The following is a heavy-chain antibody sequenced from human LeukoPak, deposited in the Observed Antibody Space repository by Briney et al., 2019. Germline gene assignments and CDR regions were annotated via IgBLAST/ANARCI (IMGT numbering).Heavy chain of an antibody. D-gene: IGHD2-15*01. J-gene: IGHJ4*02. V-gene: IGHV3-7*01. CDR2: MQPEGSAR. Sequence: PGGSLRLSCAGSGFSFSNYWMAWVRQAPGKGPEGVANMQPEGSARHYAASVKGRFTISRDNAQNAVYLQMNSLRAEDTAVYYCAREVVGSLDYWGLGTLVTVSS. CDR3: AREVVGSLDY. CDR1: GFSFSNYW.